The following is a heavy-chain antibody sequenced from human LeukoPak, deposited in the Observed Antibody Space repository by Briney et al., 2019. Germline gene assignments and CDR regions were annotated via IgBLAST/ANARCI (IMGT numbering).Heavy chain of an antibody. D-gene: IGHD3-22*01. CDR1: GFTFSSYE. V-gene: IGHV3-48*03. J-gene: IGHJ4*02. CDR2: ISSSGSTI. Sequence: PGGSLRLSCAASGFTFSSYEMNWVRQAPGKGLEWVSYISSSGSTIYYADSVKGRFTISRDNAKNSLYLQMSSLRAEDTAVYYCARDIDSGYYDYWGQGTLVTVSS. CDR3: ARDIDSGYYDY.